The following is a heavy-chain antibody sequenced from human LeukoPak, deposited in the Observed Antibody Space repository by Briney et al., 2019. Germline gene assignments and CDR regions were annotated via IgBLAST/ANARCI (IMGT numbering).Heavy chain of an antibody. CDR3: ARRIAVDMLDY. CDR2: INHSGST. CDR1: GGSFSGYY. J-gene: IGHJ4*02. Sequence: SETLSLTCAVSGGSFSGYYWSWIRQPPGKGLEWIGEINHSGSTNYNPSLKSRVTISVDTSKNQFSLKLSSVTAADTAVYYCARRIAVDMLDYWGQGTLVTVSS. D-gene: IGHD6-19*01. V-gene: IGHV4-34*01.